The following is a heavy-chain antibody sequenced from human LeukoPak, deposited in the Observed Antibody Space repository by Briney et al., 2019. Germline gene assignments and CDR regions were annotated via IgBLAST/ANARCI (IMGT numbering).Heavy chain of an antibody. Sequence: SETLSLTCTVSGGSISSSSYYWGWIRQPPGKGLEWIGSIYYSGSTYYNPSLKSRVTISVDTPKNQFSLKLSSVTAADTAVYYCARSATATVTTWGQGTLVTVSS. D-gene: IGHD4-17*01. CDR1: GGSISSSSYY. V-gene: IGHV4-39*07. CDR3: ARSATATVTT. CDR2: IYYSGST. J-gene: IGHJ5*02.